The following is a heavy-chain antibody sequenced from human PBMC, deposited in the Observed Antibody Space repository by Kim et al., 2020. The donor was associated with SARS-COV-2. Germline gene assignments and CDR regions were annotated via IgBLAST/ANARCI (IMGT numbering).Heavy chain of an antibody. J-gene: IGHJ3*01. V-gene: IGHV3-21*01. CDR3: ARDIGYCSSTSCSY. Sequence: YADSVKGRFTISRDNAKNSLYLQMNSLRAEDTAVYYCARDIGYCSSTSCSYWGQGTMVTVSS. D-gene: IGHD2-2*01.